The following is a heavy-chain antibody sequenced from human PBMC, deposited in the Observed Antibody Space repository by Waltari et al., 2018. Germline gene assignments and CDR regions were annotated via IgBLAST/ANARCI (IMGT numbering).Heavy chain of an antibody. CDR2: IYSGGST. J-gene: IGHJ4*02. Sequence: EVQLVESGGGLIQPGGSLRLSCEASGFIVRSKYMSWVRQAPGKGLEWISVIYSGGSTYYADSVKGRFTISRDNSKNTVFLQMNSLRAEDTAVYYCAREVGDWSDALGYWGQGTLVTVSS. CDR1: GFIVRSKY. V-gene: IGHV3-53*01. D-gene: IGHD1-1*01. CDR3: AREVGDWSDALGY.